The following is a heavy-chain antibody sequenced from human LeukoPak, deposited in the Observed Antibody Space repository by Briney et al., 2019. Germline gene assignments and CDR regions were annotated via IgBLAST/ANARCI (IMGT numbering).Heavy chain of an antibody. J-gene: IGHJ6*03. CDR1: GGSISSSSYY. Sequence: SETLSLTCTVSGGSISSSSYYWGWIRQPPGKGLEWIGSIYDSGSTYYNPSLKSRVTISVDTSKNQFSLKLSSVTAADTAVYYCAKIRVSSGYYFSYYYYYMGVWGKGTTVTVSS. D-gene: IGHD3-22*01. V-gene: IGHV4-39*07. CDR2: IYDSGST. CDR3: AKIRVSSGYYFSYYYYYMGV.